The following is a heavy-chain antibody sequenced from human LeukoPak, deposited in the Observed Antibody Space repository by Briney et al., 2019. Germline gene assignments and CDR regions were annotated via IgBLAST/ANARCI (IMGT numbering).Heavy chain of an antibody. CDR2: IIPVSGTT. CDR3: ARGRGYSYGTGDYYYYMDV. J-gene: IGHJ6*03. V-gene: IGHV1-69*05. Sequence: ASVKVSCKASGGTLSNHAVSWVRQAPGQGLEWMGRIIPVSGTTNYAQKFQGRVTITTDESTSTVYMDLSSLRSEDTAVYFCARGRGYSYGTGDYYYYMDVWGKGTTVTVSS. CDR1: GGTLSNHA. D-gene: IGHD5-18*01.